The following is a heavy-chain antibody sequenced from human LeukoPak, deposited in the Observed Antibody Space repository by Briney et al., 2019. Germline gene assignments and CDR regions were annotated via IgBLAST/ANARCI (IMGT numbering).Heavy chain of an antibody. CDR3: ARVSSGSSLHYYYYMDV. J-gene: IGHJ6*03. CDR2: INPNSGGT. D-gene: IGHD1-26*01. CDR1: GYTFTSYY. Sequence: GASVKVSCKASGYTFTSYYMHWVRQAPGQGLEWMGWINPNSGGTNYAQKFQGRVTMTRDTSISTAYMELSRLRSDDTAVYYCARVSSGSSLHYYYYMDVWGKGTTVTVSS. V-gene: IGHV1-2*02.